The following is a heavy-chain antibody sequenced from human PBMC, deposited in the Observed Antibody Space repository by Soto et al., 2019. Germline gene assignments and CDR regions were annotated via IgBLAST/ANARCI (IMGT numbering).Heavy chain of an antibody. J-gene: IGHJ4*02. CDR1: GGTLTNYA. CDR2: IIHSFGTA. CDR3: AFGHATSRLPVVYFHS. Sequence: VLLVQSGAEVKKPGSSVRVSCKASGGTLTNYAISWVRQAPGQGLEWMGGIIHSFGTANYARNFQARVSITADESTTTAYLDLSSLRSADTAVYYCAFGHATSRLPVVYFHSWGQGTLFTVSS. D-gene: IGHD3-3*01. V-gene: IGHV1-69*01.